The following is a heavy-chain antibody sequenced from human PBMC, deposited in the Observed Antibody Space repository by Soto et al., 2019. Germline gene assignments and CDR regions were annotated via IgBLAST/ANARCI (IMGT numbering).Heavy chain of an antibody. CDR2: ISYDGSNK. Sequence: GGSLRLSCAASGFTFSGYAMHWVRQAPGKGLEWVAVISYDGSNKYYADSVKGRFTISRDNSKNTLYLQMNSLRAEDTAVYYCARSMDVWGQGTTVTVSS. CDR1: GFTFSGYA. J-gene: IGHJ6*02. V-gene: IGHV3-30-3*01. CDR3: ARSMDV.